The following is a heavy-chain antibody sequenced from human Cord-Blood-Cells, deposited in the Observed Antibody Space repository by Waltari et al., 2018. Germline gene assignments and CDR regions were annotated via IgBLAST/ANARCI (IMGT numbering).Heavy chain of an antibody. V-gene: IGHV4-59*01. Sequence: QVQLQESGPGLVKPSETLSLTCTVPGGSISSYYWSWIRQPPGKGLDWIGYIYYSGSTNYNPSLKSRVTISVDTSKNQFSLKLSSVTAADTAVYYCARVRGSSGWYYYYYGMDVWGQGTTVTVSS. CDR2: IYYSGST. D-gene: IGHD6-19*01. CDR3: ARVRGSSGWYYYYYGMDV. CDR1: GGSISSYY. J-gene: IGHJ6*02.